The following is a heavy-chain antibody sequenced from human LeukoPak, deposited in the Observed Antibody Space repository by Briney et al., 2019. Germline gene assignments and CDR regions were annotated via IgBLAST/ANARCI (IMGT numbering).Heavy chain of an antibody. D-gene: IGHD1-26*01. J-gene: IGHJ4*02. CDR2: ISPYNGNT. CDR1: GYTFTSYG. V-gene: IGHV1-18*01. CDR3: AIVQIGKWELPNLAY. Sequence: ASVKVSCKASGYTFTSYGISWVRQAPGQGLEWMGWISPYNGNTNYARKLQGRVTMTTDTSTSTAYMELRSLRSDDTAVFYCAIVQIGKWELPNLAYWGQGTLVTVSS.